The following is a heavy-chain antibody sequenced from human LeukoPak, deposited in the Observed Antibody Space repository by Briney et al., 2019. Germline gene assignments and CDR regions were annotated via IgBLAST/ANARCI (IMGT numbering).Heavy chain of an antibody. CDR2: ISSSSSTI. CDR1: GFTFSSYS. V-gene: IGHV3-48*01. D-gene: IGHD6-19*01. J-gene: IGHJ4*02. CDR3: ARGIAVAGLDY. Sequence: GGSLRLSCAASGFTFSSYSMNWVRQAPGKGLEWVSCISSSSSTIYYADSVKGRFTISRDNAKNSLYLQMNSLRAEDTAVYYCARGIAVAGLDYWGQGTLVTVSS.